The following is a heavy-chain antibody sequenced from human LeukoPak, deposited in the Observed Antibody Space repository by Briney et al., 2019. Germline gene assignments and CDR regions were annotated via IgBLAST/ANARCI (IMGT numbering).Heavy chain of an antibody. D-gene: IGHD1-26*01. CDR3: ARDQSGSYWEYFDY. CDR1: GGSFSSYY. Sequence: SETLSLTCAVYGGSFSSYYWGWIRQPPGKGLEWIGSIYYSGSTYYNPSLKSRVTISVDTSKNQFSLKLSSVTAADTAVYYCARDQSGSYWEYFDYWGQGTLVTVSS. CDR2: IYYSGST. J-gene: IGHJ4*02. V-gene: IGHV4-39*07.